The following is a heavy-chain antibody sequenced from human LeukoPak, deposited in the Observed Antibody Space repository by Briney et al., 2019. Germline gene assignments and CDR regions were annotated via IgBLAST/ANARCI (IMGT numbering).Heavy chain of an antibody. V-gene: IGHV1-8*01. CDR3: ARDLRTYNWNYVLY. D-gene: IGHD1-7*01. J-gene: IGHJ4*02. CDR1: GYTFTSYD. Sequence: ASVKVSCKASGYTFTSYDINWVRQATGQGLEWMGWMNPNSGNTGYAQKFQGRVTMTRNTSISTAYMELSSLRSEDTAVYYCARDLRTYNWNYVLYWGQGTLVTVSS. CDR2: MNPNSGNT.